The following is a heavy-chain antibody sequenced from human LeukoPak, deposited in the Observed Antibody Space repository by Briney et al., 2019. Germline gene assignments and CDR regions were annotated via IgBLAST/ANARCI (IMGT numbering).Heavy chain of an antibody. Sequence: MPSETLSLTCTVSGDSISSHYWSWIRQPPGKGLEWTAYINYMGGTDYNPSLKSRVTISLETSKKQVSLKLSSVTAADTAVYYCANYDSSGYPYWYFDLWGRGTLVTVSS. D-gene: IGHD3-22*01. V-gene: IGHV4-59*11. CDR3: ANYDSSGYPYWYFDL. J-gene: IGHJ2*01. CDR2: INYMGGT. CDR1: GDSISSHY.